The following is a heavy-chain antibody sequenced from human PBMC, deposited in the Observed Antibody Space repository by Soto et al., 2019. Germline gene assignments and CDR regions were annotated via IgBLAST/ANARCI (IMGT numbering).Heavy chain of an antibody. CDR3: ARQAQTNLDAFEI. CDR1: SGSITNDGYY. Sequence: SETLSLTCTVSSGSITNDGYYWTWIRQHPGKGLEWIGYIYFNGVTYYNPSLASRVTISVDRSKHQFYVNLTSVTAADTAVYYCARQAQTNLDAFEIWGQGTMVTVSS. J-gene: IGHJ3*02. V-gene: IGHV4-31*03. CDR2: IYFNGVT. D-gene: IGHD1-7*01.